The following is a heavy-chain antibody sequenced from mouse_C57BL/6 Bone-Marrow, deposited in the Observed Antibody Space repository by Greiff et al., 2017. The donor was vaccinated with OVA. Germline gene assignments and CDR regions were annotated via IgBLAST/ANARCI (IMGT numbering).Heavy chain of an antibody. D-gene: IGHD2-1*01. CDR1: GYTFTDYY. J-gene: IGHJ2*01. CDR2: INPNNGGT. Sequence: VQLQQSGPELVKPGASVKISCKASGYTFTDYYMNWVKQSHGKSLEWIGAINPNNGGTSYNQKFKGKATLTVDKSSSTAYMELRSLTSEDSAVYYCARWGKPLDYWGQGTTLTVSS. V-gene: IGHV1-26*01. CDR3: ARWGKPLDY.